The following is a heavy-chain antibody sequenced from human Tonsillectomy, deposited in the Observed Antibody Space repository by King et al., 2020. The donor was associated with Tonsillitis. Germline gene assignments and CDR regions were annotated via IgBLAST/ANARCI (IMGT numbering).Heavy chain of an antibody. CDR3: VRDWRGFDWNYLDS. D-gene: IGHD3-9*01. V-gene: IGHV3-49*03. Sequence: VQLVESGGGLVQPGRSLRLSCTTSGFTFGDVGMSWFRQAPGKGLEWVGFIRSKGYGGTTDYAASVKGRFTITRDDSSSIMYLQMNSLRTEDTAVYSCVRDWRGFDWNYLDSWGQGTLVTVSS. CDR2: IRSKGYGGTT. CDR1: GFTFGDVG. J-gene: IGHJ4*02.